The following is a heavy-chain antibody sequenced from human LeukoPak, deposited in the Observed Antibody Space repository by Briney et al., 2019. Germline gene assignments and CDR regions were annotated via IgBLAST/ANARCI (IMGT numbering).Heavy chain of an antibody. CDR2: IYYSGST. D-gene: IGHD6-19*01. CDR3: ASPSGYSSGLPPGFGY. V-gene: IGHV4-39*07. Sequence: PSETLSLTCTVSGGSISSSSYYWGWIRQPPGKGLEWIGSIYYSGSTYYNPSLKSRVTISVDTSKNQFSLKLSSVTAADTAVYYCASPSGYSSGLPPGFGYWGQGTLVTVSS. J-gene: IGHJ4*02. CDR1: GGSISSSSYY.